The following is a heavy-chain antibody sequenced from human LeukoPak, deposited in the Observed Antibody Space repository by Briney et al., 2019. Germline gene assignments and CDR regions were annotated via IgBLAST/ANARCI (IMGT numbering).Heavy chain of an antibody. CDR3: AKENDFWSGYPNWFDP. CDR1: GSSFSGYN. J-gene: IGHJ5*02. Sequence: PGGSLRLSCAASGSSFSGYNMNWVRQAPGKGLEWVSAISGSGGSTYYADSVKGRFTISRDNSKNTLYLQMNSLRAEDTAVYYCAKENDFWSGYPNWFDPWGQGTLVTVSS. CDR2: ISGSGGST. V-gene: IGHV3-23*01. D-gene: IGHD3-3*01.